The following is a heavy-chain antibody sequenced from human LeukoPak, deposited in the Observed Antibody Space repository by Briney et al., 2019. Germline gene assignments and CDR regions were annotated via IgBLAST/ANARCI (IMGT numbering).Heavy chain of an antibody. J-gene: IGHJ4*02. CDR3: ARDRRGGYSYGSFDY. V-gene: IGHV1-18*01. CDR2: ISAYNGNT. CDR1: GYTFTSYG. Sequence: ASVTVSCKASGYTFTSYGISWVRQAPGQGLEWMGWISAYNGNTNYAQKLQGRVTMTTDTSTSTAYMELRSLRSDDTVVYYCARDRRGGYSYGSFDYWGQGTLVTVSS. D-gene: IGHD5-18*01.